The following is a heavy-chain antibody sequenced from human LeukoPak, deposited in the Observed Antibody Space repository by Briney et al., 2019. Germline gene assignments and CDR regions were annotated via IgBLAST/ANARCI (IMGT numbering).Heavy chain of an antibody. D-gene: IGHD1-26*01. CDR3: ARAPPTGRGFDY. J-gene: IGHJ4*02. CDR1: GFTFSSYN. Sequence: PGGSLRLSCAASGFTFSSYNMNWVRQAPGKGLEWVSFISSSSSYIYYADSVKGRFTISRDNAKNSLYLQMNNLRAEDTAVYYCARAPPTGRGFDYWGQGTLVTVSS. V-gene: IGHV3-21*04. CDR2: ISSSSSYI.